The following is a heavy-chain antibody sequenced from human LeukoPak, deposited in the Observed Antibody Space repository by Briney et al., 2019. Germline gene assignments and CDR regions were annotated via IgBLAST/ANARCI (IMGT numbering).Heavy chain of an antibody. Sequence: GGSLRLSCAASGFTFSSYAMSWVRQAPGKGLEWVSAISGSGSSTYYADSVKGRFTISRDNSKNTLYLQMNSLRAEDTAVYYCAKDGSLQWLVQPLDYWGQGTLVTVSS. D-gene: IGHD6-19*01. V-gene: IGHV3-23*01. CDR2: ISGSGSST. J-gene: IGHJ4*02. CDR3: AKDGSLQWLVQPLDY. CDR1: GFTFSSYA.